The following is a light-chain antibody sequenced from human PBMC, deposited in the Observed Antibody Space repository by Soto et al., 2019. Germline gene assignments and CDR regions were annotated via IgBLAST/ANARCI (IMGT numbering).Light chain of an antibody. CDR3: QQRRNWPPFT. J-gene: IGKJ3*01. CDR2: VAL. CDR1: QSVDRY. V-gene: IGKV3-11*01. Sequence: EIVLTQSPATLYLSPGDRATLSCRASQSVDRYVSWYQQKPGQAPRLLIYVALNRATGTPDRFSGSGSGTDFTLTISRLEPEDFAVYYCQQRRNWPPFTFGPGTKVDLK.